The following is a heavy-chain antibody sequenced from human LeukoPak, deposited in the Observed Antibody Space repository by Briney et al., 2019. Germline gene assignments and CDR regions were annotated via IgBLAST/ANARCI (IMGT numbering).Heavy chain of an antibody. Sequence: ASVKVSCKASGYTFTSYGISWVRRAPGQGLEWMGWISAYNGNTNYAQKLQGRVTMTTDTSTSTAYTELRSLRSDDTAVYYCAVGVTTSFHFDYWGQGTLVTVSS. CDR1: GYTFTSYG. CDR3: AVGVTTSFHFDY. CDR2: ISAYNGNT. D-gene: IGHD4-17*01. J-gene: IGHJ4*02. V-gene: IGHV1-18*01.